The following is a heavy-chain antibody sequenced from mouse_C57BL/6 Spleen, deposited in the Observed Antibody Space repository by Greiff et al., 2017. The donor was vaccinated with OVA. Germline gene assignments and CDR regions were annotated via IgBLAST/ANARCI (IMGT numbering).Heavy chain of an antibody. J-gene: IGHJ2*01. CDR1: GYTFTSYG. V-gene: IGHV1-81*01. CDR2: IYPRSGNT. Sequence: QVQLKESGAELARPGASVKLSCKASGYTFTSYGISWVKQRTGQGLEWIGEIYPRSGNTYYNEKFKGKATLTADKSSSTAYMELRSLTSEDSAVYFCAREGGTTVVASGDFDYWGQGTTLTVSS. CDR3: AREGGTTVVASGDFDY. D-gene: IGHD1-1*01.